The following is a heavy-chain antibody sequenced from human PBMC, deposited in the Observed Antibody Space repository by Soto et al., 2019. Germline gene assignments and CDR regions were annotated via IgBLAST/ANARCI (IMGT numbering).Heavy chain of an antibody. V-gene: IGHV3-30*18. CDR2: ISYDGSNK. CDR1: GFTFSSYG. CDR3: AKTTVAGLYYYYGMGV. Sequence: GGALRLACAASGFTFSSYGMHWVRQAPSKGLESVAVISYDGSNKYYADSVKGRFTISRDNSKNTLYLQMNSLRAEDTAVYYCAKTTVAGLYYYYGMGVWGQGTTVTVSS. D-gene: IGHD6-19*01. J-gene: IGHJ6*02.